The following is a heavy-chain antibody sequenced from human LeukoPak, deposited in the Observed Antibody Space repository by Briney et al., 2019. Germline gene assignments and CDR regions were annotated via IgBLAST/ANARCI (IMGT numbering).Heavy chain of an antibody. D-gene: IGHD2-2*01. CDR1: GFTFSSYA. CDR3: ARGVGLGYCSSTSCSELDY. V-gene: IGHV3-23*01. J-gene: IGHJ4*02. Sequence: PGGSLRLSCAASGFTFSSYAMSWVRQAPGKGLEWVSAISGSGGSTYYADSVKGRFTISRDNSKNTLYLQMNSLRADDTAVYYCARGVGLGYCSSTSCSELDYWGQGTLVTVSS. CDR2: ISGSGGST.